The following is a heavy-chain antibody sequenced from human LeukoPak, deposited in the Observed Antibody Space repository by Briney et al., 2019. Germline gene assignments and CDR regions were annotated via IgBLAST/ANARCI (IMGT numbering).Heavy chain of an antibody. D-gene: IGHD6-6*01. CDR3: AKDYRGSSSRPMGYYFDY. V-gene: IGHV3-23*01. Sequence: PGGSLRLSCAASEFTFDNYAMSWVRQAPGKGLEWVSVISGSGYYSYYADSVKGRFTVSRDNSKNTLYLQMNSLRAEDTAVYYCAKDYRGSSSRPMGYYFDYWGQGTLVTVSS. CDR1: EFTFDNYA. CDR2: ISGSGYYS. J-gene: IGHJ4*02.